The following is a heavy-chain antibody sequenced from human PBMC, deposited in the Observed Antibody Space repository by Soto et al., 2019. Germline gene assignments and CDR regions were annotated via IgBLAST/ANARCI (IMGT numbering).Heavy chain of an antibody. D-gene: IGHD6-19*01. Sequence: EVQLVESGGGLVQPGGSLRLSCAASGFTVSSNYMSWVRQAPGKGLEWVSVIYSGGSTYYADSVKGRFTISRDNSXXTLYLQVNSLRAEDTAVYYCARGVVMAGTWDYFDCWGQGTLVTVSS. V-gene: IGHV3-66*01. CDR3: ARGVVMAGTWDYFDC. CDR1: GFTVSSNY. J-gene: IGHJ4*02. CDR2: IYSGGST.